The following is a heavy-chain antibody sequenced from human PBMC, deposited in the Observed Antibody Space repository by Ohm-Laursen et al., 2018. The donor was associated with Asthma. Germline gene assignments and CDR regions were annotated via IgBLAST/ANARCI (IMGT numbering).Heavy chain of an antibody. D-gene: IGHD6-13*01. CDR1: GFTVSSNY. J-gene: IGHJ5*02. CDR2: IYSGGST. Sequence: GSLRLSCSASGFTVSSNYVSWVRQAPGKGLEWVSVIYSGGSTYYADSVKGRFTISRDNSKNTLYLQMNSLRAEDTAVYYCARFRSIAAAGVGFSVPRWFDPWGQGTLVTVSS. CDR3: ARFRSIAAAGVGFSVPRWFDP. V-gene: IGHV3-53*01.